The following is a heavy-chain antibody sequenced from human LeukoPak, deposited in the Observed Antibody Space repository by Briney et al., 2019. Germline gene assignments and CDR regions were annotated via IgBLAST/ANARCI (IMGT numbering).Heavy chain of an antibody. V-gene: IGHV3-30*04. CDR2: ISYDGSNK. CDR3: ARDDRSSTSCYGWFDP. CDR1: GFTFSSYA. Sequence: GRSLRLSCAASGFTFSSYAMHWVRQAPGKGLEWVAVISYDGSNKYYADSVKGRFTISRDNSKNTLYLQMNSLRAEDTAVYYCARDDRSSTSCYGWFDPWGQGTLVTVSS. J-gene: IGHJ5*02. D-gene: IGHD2-2*01.